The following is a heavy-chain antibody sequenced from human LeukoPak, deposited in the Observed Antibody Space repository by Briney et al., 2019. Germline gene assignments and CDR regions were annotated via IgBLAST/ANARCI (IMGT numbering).Heavy chain of an antibody. V-gene: IGHV1-18*01. CDR2: ISAYNGNT. J-gene: IGHJ6*03. CDR3: ARDLSEPYYDILTGYNYYYYYMDV. D-gene: IGHD3-9*01. CDR1: GYTFTSYG. Sequence: ASVKVSCKASGYTFTSYGISWVRQAPGQGLEWMGWISAYNGNTNYAQKLQGRVTMTTDTSTSTAYMELRSLRSDDTAVYYCARDLSEPYYDILTGYNYYYYYMDVWGKGTTVTVSS.